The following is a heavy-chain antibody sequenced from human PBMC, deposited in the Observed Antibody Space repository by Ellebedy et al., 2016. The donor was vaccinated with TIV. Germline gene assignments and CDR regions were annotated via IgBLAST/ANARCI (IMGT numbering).Heavy chain of an antibody. V-gene: IGHV1-3*01. D-gene: IGHD1-26*01. CDR3: AREGVVGANRGGYFEN. CDR2: INAGNGNT. Sequence: AASVKVSCKASGYTFTSYAMHWVRQAPGQRLEWMGWINAGNGNTKYSQKFQGSVTITRDTSASTAYMELSSLRSEDTAVYYCAREGVVGANRGGYFENWGQGTLVTVSS. CDR1: GYTFTSYA. J-gene: IGHJ4*02.